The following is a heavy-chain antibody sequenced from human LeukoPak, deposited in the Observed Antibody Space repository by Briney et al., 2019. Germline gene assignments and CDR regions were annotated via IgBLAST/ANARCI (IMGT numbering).Heavy chain of an antibody. CDR2: INPNSGGT. V-gene: IGHV1-2*02. J-gene: IGHJ3*02. D-gene: IGHD1-26*01. CDR3: ARIGPFVGAKAFDI. Sequence: ASVKVSCKASGYTFTGYYLHWVRQAPGQGLEWMGWINPNSGGTNYAQKFQGRVTVTRDTPISAAYMELSSLRSDDTAVYYCARIGPFVGAKAFDIWGQGTLVTVSS. CDR1: GYTFTGYY.